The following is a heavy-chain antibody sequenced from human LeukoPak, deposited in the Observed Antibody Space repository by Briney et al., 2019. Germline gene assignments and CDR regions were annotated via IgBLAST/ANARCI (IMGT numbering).Heavy chain of an antibody. CDR3: ARTYYDILTAYNPYFDY. CDR1: GFTFSSYG. CDR2: IRYDGSNK. V-gene: IGHV3-30*02. J-gene: IGHJ4*02. Sequence: PGGSLRLSCAASGFTFSSYGMHWVRQAPGKGLEWVAFIRYDGSNKYYADSVKGRFTISRDNSKNTLYLQMNSLRAEDTAVYYCARTYYDILTAYNPYFDYWGQGILVTVSS. D-gene: IGHD3-9*01.